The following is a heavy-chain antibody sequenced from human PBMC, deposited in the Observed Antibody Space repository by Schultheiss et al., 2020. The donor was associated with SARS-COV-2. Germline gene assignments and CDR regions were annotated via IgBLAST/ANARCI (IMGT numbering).Heavy chain of an antibody. CDR2: INHSGST. V-gene: IGHV4-4*02. CDR1: GGSIGGSISGFYW. D-gene: IGHD3-10*01. J-gene: IGHJ4*02. CDR3: AREARLIDGSGSYLMG. Sequence: SETLSLTCTVSGGSIGGSISGFYWWSWVRQSPGKGLEWIGEINHSGSTNYNPSLKSRVTISVDTSKNQFSLKLSSVTAADTAVYYCAREARLIDGSGSYLMGWGQGTLVTVSS.